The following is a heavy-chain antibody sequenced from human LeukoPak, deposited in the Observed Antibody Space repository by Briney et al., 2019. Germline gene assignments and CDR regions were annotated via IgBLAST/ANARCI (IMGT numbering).Heavy chain of an antibody. J-gene: IGHJ4*02. CDR1: GFTFSSYA. D-gene: IGHD1-26*01. Sequence: PGGSLRLSCAASGFTFSSYAMSWVRQAPGKGLEGVSTISGSGGSTYYADSVKGRFTISRDNSKNTLYLQMNSLRAEDTAVYYCAALWSSYYFDYWGQGTLVTVSS. CDR2: ISGSGGST. V-gene: IGHV3-23*01. CDR3: AALWSSYYFDY.